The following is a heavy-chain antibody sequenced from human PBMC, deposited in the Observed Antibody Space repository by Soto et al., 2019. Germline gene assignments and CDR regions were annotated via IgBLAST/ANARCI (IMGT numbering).Heavy chain of an antibody. CDR3: ARLREGEVGSITGFCDY. J-gene: IGHJ4*02. CDR2: IYPGASDT. V-gene: IGHV5-51*01. CDR1: GYSFPNFW. D-gene: IGHD1-26*01. Sequence: PGESLKISCMGSGYSFPNFWIAWVRQMPGKGLEWMGIIYPGASDTRYSPSFQGQVTFSADKSITTAYLQWSSLKASDTAMYYCARLREGEVGSITGFCDYWGQGTLFTVSS.